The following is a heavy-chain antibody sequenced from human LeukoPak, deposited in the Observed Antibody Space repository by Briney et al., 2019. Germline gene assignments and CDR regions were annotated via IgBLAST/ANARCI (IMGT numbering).Heavy chain of an antibody. CDR2: IYYSGST. D-gene: IGHD3-10*01. V-gene: IGHV4-39*07. J-gene: IGHJ5*02. CDR3: ARDRYYYGSGSHLDP. Sequence: ASETLSLTCTVSGGSISSSSYYWGWIRQPPGRGLEWIGSIYYSGSTYYNPSLKSRVTISVDTSKNQFSLKLSSVTAADTAVYYCARDRYYYGSGSHLDPWGQGTLVTVSS. CDR1: GGSISSSSYY.